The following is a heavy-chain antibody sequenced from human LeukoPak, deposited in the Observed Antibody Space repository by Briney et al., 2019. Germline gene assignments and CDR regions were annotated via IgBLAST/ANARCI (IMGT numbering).Heavy chain of an antibody. V-gene: IGHV3-66*01. CDR3: AKDRYSSSWYPNWFDP. CDR2: IYSGGST. CDR1: GFTVSSNY. Sequence: GGSLRLSCAASGFTVSSNYMSWVRQAPGKGLEWVSVIYSGGSTYYADSVKGRFTISRDNSKNTLYLQMNSLRAEDTAVYYCAKDRYSSSWYPNWFDPWGQGTLVTVSS. J-gene: IGHJ5*02. D-gene: IGHD6-13*01.